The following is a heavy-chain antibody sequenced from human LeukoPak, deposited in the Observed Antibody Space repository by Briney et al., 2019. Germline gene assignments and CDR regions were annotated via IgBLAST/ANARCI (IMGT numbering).Heavy chain of an antibody. Sequence: GESLRISCQGFGYPFTTSWIGWVRQLPGKGLEWTAIIYAGNSDAKYSPSFQGQVSISTDRSISTAYLHWSSLKASDTAVYYCAIINHPDGRVYWGQGTLVTVSS. CDR3: AIINHPDGRVY. J-gene: IGHJ4*02. D-gene: IGHD5-24*01. CDR2: IYAGNSDA. CDR1: GYPFTTSW. V-gene: IGHV5-51*01.